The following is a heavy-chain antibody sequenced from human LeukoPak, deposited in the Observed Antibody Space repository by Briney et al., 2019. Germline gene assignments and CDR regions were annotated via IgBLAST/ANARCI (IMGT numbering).Heavy chain of an antibody. D-gene: IGHD5-12*01. CDR1: GGSFSGYY. V-gene: IGHV4-34*01. CDR3: ARGDGGYSGYDSYYYYMDV. Sequence: SETLSLTCAVYGGSFSGYYWSWIRQPPGKGLEWMGEINHSGSTNYNPSLKSRVTISVYTSKNQFSLKLSSVTAADTAVYYCARGDGGYSGYDSYYYYMDVWGKGTTVTVSS. J-gene: IGHJ6*03. CDR2: INHSGST.